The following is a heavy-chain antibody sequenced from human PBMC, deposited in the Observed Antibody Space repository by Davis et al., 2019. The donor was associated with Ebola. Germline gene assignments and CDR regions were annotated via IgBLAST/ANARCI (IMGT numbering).Heavy chain of an antibody. V-gene: IGHV1-69*13. CDR2: IIPVFGTP. J-gene: IGHJ4*02. CDR3: ARDRYSDGSGYFFEQIH. D-gene: IGHD3-22*01. CDR1: GGTFSNYG. Sequence: SVKVFCKASGGTFSNYGISWVRQAPGQGLDWMGGIIPVFGTPKYAQKFQGRVTITADESTSTAYMELSSLRSEDTAMYYCARDRYSDGSGYFFEQIHWGQGTLVTVSS.